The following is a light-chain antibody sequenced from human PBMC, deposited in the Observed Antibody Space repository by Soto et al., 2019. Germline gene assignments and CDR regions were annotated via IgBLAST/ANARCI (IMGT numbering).Light chain of an antibody. J-gene: IGKJ4*01. CDR3: QQYNKWPPVT. CDR1: QSVSSN. CDR2: GAS. V-gene: IGKV3-15*01. Sequence: ETLITQSPATLSVSPGERATLSCRASQSVSSNLAWYQQKPCQAPRLLIYGASTGATAIPARFSGSGPGTEFTLTISSVQSEGFAVYYCQQYNKWPPVTFGGGTKVDI.